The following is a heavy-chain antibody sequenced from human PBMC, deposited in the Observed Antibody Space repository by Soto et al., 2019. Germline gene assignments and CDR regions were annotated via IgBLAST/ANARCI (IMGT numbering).Heavy chain of an antibody. CDR1: GGSISSSSYY. D-gene: IGHD4-17*01. V-gene: IGHV4-39*01. CDR2: IHYSGSI. J-gene: IGHJ2*01. CDR3: ARTLKVTTGGLYFDL. Sequence: QLQLQESGPGLVKPSETLSLTCTVSGGSISSSSYYWGWVRQPPEKGLEWIGSIHYSGSIYYNPSLKSRVTISGDTSKSQFSLKLSSVTAADTAVYYCARTLKVTTGGLYFDLWGRGTLVTVSS.